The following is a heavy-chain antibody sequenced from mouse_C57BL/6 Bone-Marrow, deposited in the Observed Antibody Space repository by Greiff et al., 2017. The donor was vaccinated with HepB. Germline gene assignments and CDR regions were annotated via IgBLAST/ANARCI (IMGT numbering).Heavy chain of an antibody. CDR1: GYTFTSYW. Sequence: VQLQQSGTVLARPGASVKMSCKPSGYTFTSYWMHWVKQRPGQGLEWIGAIYPGNSDTSYNQKFKGKAKLTAVTSASTAYMELSSLTNADSAVYYCTVVAKFDYWGQGTTLTVSS. D-gene: IGHD1-1*01. J-gene: IGHJ2*01. CDR3: TVVAKFDY. V-gene: IGHV1-5*01. CDR2: IYPGNSDT.